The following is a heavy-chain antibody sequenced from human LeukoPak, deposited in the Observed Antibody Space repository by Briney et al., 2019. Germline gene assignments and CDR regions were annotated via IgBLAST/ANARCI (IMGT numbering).Heavy chain of an antibody. J-gene: IGHJ6*02. CDR3: AREYNYYGSGSYGQSRGMDV. V-gene: IGHV1-18*01. CDR2: ISAYNGNT. Sequence: ASVKVSCKASGYTFTSYGISWVRQAPGQGLEWMGWISAYNGNTNYAQKLQGRVTMTTDTSTSTAYMELRSLRSEDTAVYYCAREYNYYGSGSYGQSRGMDVWGQGTTVTVSS. CDR1: GYTFTSYG. D-gene: IGHD3-10*01.